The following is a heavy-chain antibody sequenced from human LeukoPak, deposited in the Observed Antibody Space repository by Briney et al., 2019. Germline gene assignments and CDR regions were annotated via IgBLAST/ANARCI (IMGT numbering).Heavy chain of an antibody. J-gene: IGHJ6*03. CDR3: ARVWMAAYYYYYMDV. D-gene: IGHD5-24*01. V-gene: IGHV1-18*01. CDR2: ISAYNGNT. Sequence: GPSVKVSCKASGYTFTSYGISWVRQAPGQGLEWMGWISAYNGNTNYAQKLQGRVTMTTDTSTSTAYMELRSLRSDDSAVYYCARVWMAAYYYYYMDVWGKGTTVTVSS. CDR1: GYTFTSYG.